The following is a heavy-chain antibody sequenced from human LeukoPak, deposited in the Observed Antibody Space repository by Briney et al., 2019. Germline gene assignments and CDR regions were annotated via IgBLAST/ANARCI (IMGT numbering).Heavy chain of an antibody. CDR1: GFTFSSYW. V-gene: IGHV3-7*01. CDR3: ARDCSSTSCPRLY. Sequence: VGSLRLSCAASGFTFSSYWMSWVRQAPGKGLEWVANIKQDGSEKYYVDSVKGRFTISRDNAKNSLYLQMNSLRAEDTAVYYCARDCSSTSCPRLYWGQGTLVTVSS. CDR2: IKQDGSEK. D-gene: IGHD2-2*01. J-gene: IGHJ4*02.